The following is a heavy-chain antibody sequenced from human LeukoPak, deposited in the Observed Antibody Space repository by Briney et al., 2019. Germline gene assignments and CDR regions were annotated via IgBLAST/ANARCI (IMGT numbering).Heavy chain of an antibody. CDR1: GFTFSSYA. CDR2: ISSNGGST. J-gene: IGHJ4*02. Sequence: RGSLRLSCSASGFTFSSYAMHWVRQAPGKGLEYVSAISSNGGSTYYADSVKGRFTISRDNSKYTLYLQMSSLRAEDTAVYYCVKVTGYKQHYWGQGTLVTVSS. V-gene: IGHV3-64D*09. CDR3: VKVTGYKQHY. D-gene: IGHD5-24*01.